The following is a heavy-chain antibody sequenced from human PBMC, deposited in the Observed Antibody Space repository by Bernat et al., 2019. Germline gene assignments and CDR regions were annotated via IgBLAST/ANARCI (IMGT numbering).Heavy chain of an antibody. V-gene: IGHV3-48*02. J-gene: IGHJ4*02. CDR3: ARIRGASNYDG. CDR2: ISSSSSAM. CDR1: GFTFSDYS. Sequence: EVQLVESGGGLVQPGGPLRLSCAASGFTFSDYSMNWVRQAPGKGLEWVSYISSSSSAMYYADSVKGRFTISRDNAKNSLYLHMNSLRDEDTAVYYCARIRGASNYDGWGQGTLVTVSS. D-gene: IGHD4-11*01.